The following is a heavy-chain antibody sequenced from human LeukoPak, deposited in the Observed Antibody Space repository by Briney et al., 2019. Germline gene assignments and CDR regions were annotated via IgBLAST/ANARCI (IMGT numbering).Heavy chain of an antibody. Sequence: GASVKVSCKTSGYRFTNNHMHWVRQAPGQGLEWMGIINPSGGNTNYAQKFQGRITMTRDTSTSTVYMELSSLRSEDTAVYFCARDQGLTGYFDYWGQGTLVTVSS. V-gene: IGHV1-46*01. J-gene: IGHJ4*02. CDR2: INPSGGNT. CDR1: GYRFTNNH. CDR3: ARDQGLTGYFDY. D-gene: IGHD3-9*01.